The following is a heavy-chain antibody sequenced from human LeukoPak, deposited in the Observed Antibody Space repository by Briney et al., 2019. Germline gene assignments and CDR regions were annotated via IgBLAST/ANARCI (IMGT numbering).Heavy chain of an antibody. CDR3: THRLRSGDYPQNYYKYCGMDV. V-gene: IGHV2-5*01. CDR1: GFSPRTEGVG. CDR2: IYWNDDK. J-gene: IGHJ6*02. Sequence: SGPTLVKPTQTLTLTCTFSGFSPRTEGVGVGWIRQPPGKALEWLALIYWNDDKRYSPSLKSRLTITKDTSRNQVVLTMTNLEPEATDDHSYTHRLRSGDYPQNYYKYCGMDVWGQGTTVTVSS. D-gene: IGHD4-17*01.